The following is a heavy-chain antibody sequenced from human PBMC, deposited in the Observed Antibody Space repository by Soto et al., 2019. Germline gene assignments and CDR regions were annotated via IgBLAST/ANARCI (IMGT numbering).Heavy chain of an antibody. CDR3: AKDSWAIFGVPAGEYYAMDV. CDR1: GFTFENYA. D-gene: IGHD3-3*01. Sequence: GGSLRLSCVASGFTFENYAMSWVRQAPGKGLEWVSAISGSGGTTYYSESVKGRFTISRDNYKNTVYLEMNDLRVEDAAEYFCAKDSWAIFGVPAGEYYAMDVWGQGTTVTVSS. CDR2: ISGSGGTT. V-gene: IGHV3-23*01. J-gene: IGHJ6*02.